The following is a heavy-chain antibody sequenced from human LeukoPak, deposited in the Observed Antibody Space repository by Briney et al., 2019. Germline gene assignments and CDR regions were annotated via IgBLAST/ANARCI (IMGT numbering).Heavy chain of an antibody. CDR1: GYTFTSYG. D-gene: IGHD3-3*01. J-gene: IGHJ5*02. CDR2: ISAYNGNT. V-gene: IGHV1-18*01. CDR3: ARNHYDFWSGVNIWFDP. Sequence: GASVKVSCKASGYTFTSYGISWVRQAPGQGLEWMGWISAYNGNTNYAQKLQGRVTMTTDTSTSTAYMELRSLRSDDTAVYYCARNHYDFWSGVNIWFDPWGQGTLVTVSS.